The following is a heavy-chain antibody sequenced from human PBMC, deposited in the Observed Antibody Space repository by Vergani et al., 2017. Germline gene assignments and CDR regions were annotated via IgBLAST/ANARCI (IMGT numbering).Heavy chain of an antibody. CDR1: GGSISSYY. CDR2: IYYSGST. Sequence: QVQLQESGPGLVKPSETLSLTCTVSGGSISSYYWSWIRQPPGKGLEWIGYIYYSGSTNYNPSLKSRVTISEDTSKNQFSLKLSSVTAADTAVYYCARAVGGYYGWYFDLWGRGTLVTVSS. D-gene: IGHD3-22*01. J-gene: IGHJ2*01. V-gene: IGHV4-59*01. CDR3: ARAVGGYYGWYFDL.